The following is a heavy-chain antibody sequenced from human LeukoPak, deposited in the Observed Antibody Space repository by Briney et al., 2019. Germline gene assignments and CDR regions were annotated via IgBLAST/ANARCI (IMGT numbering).Heavy chain of an antibody. J-gene: IGHJ4*02. CDR2: INHSGST. Sequence: SETLSLTCAVYGGSFSGHYWSWIRQPPGKGLEWIGDINHSGSTIYNPSLESRVIISVDTSKNHFSLKLSTVTAADTAVYYCASGQYYDLWSGYYVDWGQGTLVTVSA. CDR3: ASGQYYDLWSGYYVD. D-gene: IGHD3-3*01. V-gene: IGHV4-34*01. CDR1: GGSFSGHY.